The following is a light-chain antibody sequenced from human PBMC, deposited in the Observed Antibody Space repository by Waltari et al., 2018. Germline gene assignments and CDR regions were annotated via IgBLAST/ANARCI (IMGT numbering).Light chain of an antibody. CDR3: QQYNSYSRT. CDR2: KAS. V-gene: IGKV1-5*03. Sequence: DIQMTQSPSPLSASVGDRVTITCRASQSISTWLAWYQQKPGKAPKLVIYKASSLESGVPSRFSGSGSGTEFTLTISSLQPDDFATYYCQQYNSYSRTFGQGTKVEI. CDR1: QSISTW. J-gene: IGKJ1*01.